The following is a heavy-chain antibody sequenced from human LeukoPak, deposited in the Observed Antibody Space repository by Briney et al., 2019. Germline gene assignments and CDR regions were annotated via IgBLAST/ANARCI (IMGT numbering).Heavy chain of an antibody. CDR3: ARDRSRIIVGATYSDY. D-gene: IGHD1-26*01. V-gene: IGHV3-48*03. J-gene: IGHJ4*02. CDR1: GFTFSSYE. Sequence: HPGGSLRLSCAASGFTFSSYEMNWVRQAPGKGLEWVSYISSSGSTIYYADSVKGRFTISRDNAKNSLYLQMNSLRAEDTAVYYCARDRSRIIVGATYSDYWGQGTLVTVSS. CDR2: ISSSGSTI.